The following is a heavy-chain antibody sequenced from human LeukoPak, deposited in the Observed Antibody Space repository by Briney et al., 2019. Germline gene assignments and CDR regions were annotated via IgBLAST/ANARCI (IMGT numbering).Heavy chain of an antibody. CDR2: INHSGST. CDR1: GGSFSGYY. CDR3: ARGVGGFWSGFLHYFDY. J-gene: IGHJ4*02. D-gene: IGHD3-3*01. Sequence: SETLSLTCAVYGGSFSGYYWSWIRQPPGKGLEWIGEINHSGSTNYNPSLKSRVTISVDTSKNQFSLNLSSVTAADTAVYYCARGVGGFWSGFLHYFDYWGQGTLVTVSS. V-gene: IGHV4-34*01.